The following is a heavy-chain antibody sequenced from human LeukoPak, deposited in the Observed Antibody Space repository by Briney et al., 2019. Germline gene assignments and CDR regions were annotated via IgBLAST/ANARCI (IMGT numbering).Heavy chain of an antibody. J-gene: IGHJ4*01. Sequence: GGSLRLSCAASGFTFSSYGMQWVRQAPGKGLVWVSRINSDGSSTGDADSVEGRFTISRDNAKNTLYLQMNSLRAEDTAVHYCARGWGVDYWGQGTLVTVSS. CDR1: GFTFSSYG. CDR2: INSDGSST. CDR3: ARGWGVDY. D-gene: IGHD3-16*01. V-gene: IGHV3-74*01.